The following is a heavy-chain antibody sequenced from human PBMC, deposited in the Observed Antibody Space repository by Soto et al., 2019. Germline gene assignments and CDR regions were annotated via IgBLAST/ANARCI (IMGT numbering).Heavy chain of an antibody. V-gene: IGHV1-3*01. D-gene: IGHD6-19*01. CDR2: INAGNGNT. J-gene: IGHJ3*02. CDR1: GETFTSYA. Sequence: ASVKLSCKASGETFTSYAMHWVRQAPGQRLEWMGWINAGNGNTKYSQKFQGRVTITRDTSASTAYMELSSLRSEDTAVYYCARPDRPGYSSGWYRSGGAFDIWGQGTMVTVSS. CDR3: ARPDRPGYSSGWYRSGGAFDI.